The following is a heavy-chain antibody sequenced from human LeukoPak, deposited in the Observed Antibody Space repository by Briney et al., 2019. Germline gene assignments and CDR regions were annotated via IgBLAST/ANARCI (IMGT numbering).Heavy chain of an antibody. J-gene: IGHJ4*02. V-gene: IGHV4-61*08. CDR3: ARYYYDSSGYLNYPSDY. D-gene: IGHD3-22*01. Sequence: PSETLSLTCTVSGGSISSGGHYWSWIRQPPGKGLEWIGYIYYSGSTNYNPSLKSRVTISVDTSKNQFSLKLSSVTAADTAVYYCARYYYDSSGYLNYPSDYWGQGTLVTVSS. CDR2: IYYSGST. CDR1: GGSISSGGHY.